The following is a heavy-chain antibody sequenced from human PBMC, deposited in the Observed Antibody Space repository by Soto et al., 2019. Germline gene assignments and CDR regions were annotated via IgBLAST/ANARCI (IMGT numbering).Heavy chain of an antibody. CDR1: GGSFSGYY. CDR3: ARARSMVGATWLDF. CDR2: ISHSGST. Sequence: LSPTCAVYGGSFSGYYWSWIRQPPGKGLEWIGEISHSGSTNYNPSLKSRVTMSVDTSKNQFSLKLSSVTAADTAVYYCARARSMVGATWLDFWGQGTLVTVSS. J-gene: IGHJ4*02. D-gene: IGHD1-26*01. V-gene: IGHV4-34*01.